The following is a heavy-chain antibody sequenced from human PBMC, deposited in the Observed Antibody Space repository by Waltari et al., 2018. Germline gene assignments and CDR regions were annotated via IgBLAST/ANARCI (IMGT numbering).Heavy chain of an antibody. CDR1: GLTFSAYW. Sequence: EGQLVESGGGFVQPGESLRLSCVDSGLTFSAYWMQWYRRGPGKGLEWVSRISTEGSMTAYANCVKGRFTISRDNGQKTVYLEMRSLRPEDTAIYYCSRDPYGDWGQGTLVTVSS. CDR2: ISTEGSMT. D-gene: IGHD3-16*01. V-gene: IGHV3-74*01. J-gene: IGHJ4*02. CDR3: SRDPYGD.